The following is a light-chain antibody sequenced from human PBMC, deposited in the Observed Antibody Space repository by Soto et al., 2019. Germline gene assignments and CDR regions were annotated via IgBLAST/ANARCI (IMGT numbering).Light chain of an antibody. J-gene: IGKJ1*01. CDR2: DVS. CDR1: QSISSW. CDR3: QQYNTFWP. Sequence: DIQMTQSPSTLSAFVGDRVTITCRASQSISSWLAWYQQKPGKAPKLLIYDVSNLESGVPSRFTGSGSGTEFTLTISSLQPDDFATYYCQQYNTFWPFGQGTNVDIK. V-gene: IGKV1-5*01.